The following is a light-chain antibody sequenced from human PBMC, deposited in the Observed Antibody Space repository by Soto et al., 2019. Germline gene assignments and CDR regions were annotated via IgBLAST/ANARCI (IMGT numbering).Light chain of an antibody. Sequence: QSALTQPASVSGSTGQSITLSCTGTSSDIGGYDYVSWYQRYPGKAPKLIIYDVNNRPSWVSNRFSGSKSGNTASLTISVLPSEDESDYYCTSYASRSTHVVFGGGTKLTVL. CDR1: SSDIGGYDY. J-gene: IGLJ2*01. CDR3: TSYASRSTHVV. V-gene: IGLV2-14*01. CDR2: DVN.